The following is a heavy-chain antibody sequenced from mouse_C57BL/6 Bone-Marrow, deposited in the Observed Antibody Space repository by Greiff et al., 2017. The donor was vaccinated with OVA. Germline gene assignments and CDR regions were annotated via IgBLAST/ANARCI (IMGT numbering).Heavy chain of an antibody. D-gene: IGHD2-4*01. CDR1: GFTFSSYA. Sequence: EVQLVESGGGLVKPGGSLKLSCAASGFTFSSYAMSWVRQTPEKRLEWVANISDGGSYTYYPDNVKGRFTISRDNAKNNLYLQMSYLKSEDTAMDYWARELDGLPYYFDYWGQGTTLTVSS. V-gene: IGHV5-4*01. CDR2: ISDGGSYT. J-gene: IGHJ2*01. CDR3: ARELDGLPYYFDY.